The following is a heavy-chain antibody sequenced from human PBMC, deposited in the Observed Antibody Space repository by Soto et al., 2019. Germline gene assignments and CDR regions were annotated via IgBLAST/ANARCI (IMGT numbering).Heavy chain of an antibody. CDR1: GGSISSSSYY. Sequence: QLQLQESGPGLVKPSETLSLTCTVSGGSISSSSYYWGWIRQPPGKGLEWIGSIYYSGSTYYNPSLKSRVXXSXDXXKNQFSLKLSSVTAADTAVYYCARHGIVATLAPDYWGQGTLVTVSS. J-gene: IGHJ4*02. V-gene: IGHV4-39*01. D-gene: IGHD5-12*01. CDR2: IYYSGST. CDR3: ARHGIVATLAPDY.